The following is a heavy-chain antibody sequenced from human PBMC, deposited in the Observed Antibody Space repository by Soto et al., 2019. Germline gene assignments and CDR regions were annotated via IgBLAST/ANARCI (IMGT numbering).Heavy chain of an antibody. CDR3: ARDFYGGYTYGPGDY. J-gene: IGHJ4*02. D-gene: IGHD5-18*01. Sequence: PGGSLRLSCAASGFTFSDYYMSWIRQAPGKGLEWVANIHGDGGKIYYVDSVKGRFTISRDNAKRSLYLQMNSLRAEDTAVYYCARDFYGGYTYGPGDYWGQGARVTVSS. CDR2: IHGDGGKI. CDR1: GFTFSDYY. V-gene: IGHV3-7*01.